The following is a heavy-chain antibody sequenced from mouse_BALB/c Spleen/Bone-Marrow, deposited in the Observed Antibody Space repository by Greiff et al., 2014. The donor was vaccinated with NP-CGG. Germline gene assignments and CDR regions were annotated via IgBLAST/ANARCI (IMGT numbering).Heavy chain of an antibody. CDR2: INPSSGYT. Sequence: SGAELARPGASVKMSCKASGYTFTTYTMHWVKQRPGQGLEWIGYINPSSGYTNYNQEFKDKATLTADKSSSTAYMQLSSLTSEDSAVYFCAKRDIYYGYDGNAMDYWGQGTSVTVSS. CDR1: GYTFTTYT. CDR3: AKRDIYYGYDGNAMDY. J-gene: IGHJ4*01. D-gene: IGHD2-2*01. V-gene: IGHV1-4*01.